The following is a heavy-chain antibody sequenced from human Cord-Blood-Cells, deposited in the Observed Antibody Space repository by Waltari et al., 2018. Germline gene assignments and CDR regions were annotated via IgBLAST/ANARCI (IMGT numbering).Heavy chain of an antibody. D-gene: IGHD4-17*01. J-gene: IGHJ6*02. V-gene: IGHV3-23*01. Sequence: EVQLLESGGGLVQSGGSLRLSCAASGFTFSSYAMSWVGQAPGKGLEWVSASSGSGCSTSYPVSVMGRFTISRDNSKNSLYLQMNSLRAEDTAVYYCAKRETGDYPLYYYYGMDVWGQGTTFTVSS. CDR1: GFTFSSYA. CDR3: AKRETGDYPLYYYYGMDV. CDR2: SSGSGCST.